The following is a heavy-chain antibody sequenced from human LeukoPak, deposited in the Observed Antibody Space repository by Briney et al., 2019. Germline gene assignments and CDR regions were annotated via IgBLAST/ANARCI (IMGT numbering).Heavy chain of an antibody. Sequence: PGGSLRLSCAASGFTFSSYEMNWVRQAPGKGLEWVSYISSSGSTIYYADSVKGRFTIPRDNAKNSLYLQMNSLRAEDTAVYYCARGGDYYYFDYWGQGTLVTVSS. CDR3: ARGGDYYYFDY. D-gene: IGHD4-17*01. CDR1: GFTFSSYE. CDR2: ISSSGSTI. J-gene: IGHJ4*02. V-gene: IGHV3-48*03.